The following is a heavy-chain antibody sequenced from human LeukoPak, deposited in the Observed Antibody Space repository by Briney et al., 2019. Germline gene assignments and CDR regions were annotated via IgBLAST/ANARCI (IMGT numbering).Heavy chain of an antibody. CDR3: ARGIRIAVAGNIDY. CDR2: IKQDGSEK. D-gene: IGHD6-19*01. CDR1: GFTFSSYW. J-gene: IGHJ4*02. V-gene: IGHV3-7*04. Sequence: GGSLRLSCAASGFTFSSYWMSWVRQAPGKGLEWVANIKQDGSEKYYVDSVKGRFTISRDNAKNSLYLQMNSLRAEDTAVYYCARGIRIAVAGNIDYWGQGTLVTVSS.